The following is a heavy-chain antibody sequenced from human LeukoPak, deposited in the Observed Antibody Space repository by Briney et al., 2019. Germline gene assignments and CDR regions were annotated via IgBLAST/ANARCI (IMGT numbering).Heavy chain of an antibody. CDR3: ARLRLRVGTSNWFDP. D-gene: IGHD2-15*01. CDR1: GVSMSSYF. Sequence: SETLSLTCTVSGVSMSSYFWSWIRQPPGKGLEWIGYIYHSGSSHYNPSLKSRVTISVDTSKNQFSLKLSSVTAADTAVYYCARLRLRVGTSNWFDPWGQGTLVTVSS. J-gene: IGHJ5*02. CDR2: IYHSGSS. V-gene: IGHV4-59*12.